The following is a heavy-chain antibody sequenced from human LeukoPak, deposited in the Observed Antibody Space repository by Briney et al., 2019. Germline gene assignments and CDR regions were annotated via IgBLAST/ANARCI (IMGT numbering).Heavy chain of an antibody. CDR3: ARGNPMDV. CDR1: DGSFSGYY. Sequence: PSETLSLTCAVYDGSFSGYYCNWVRQPPGKGLEWIGELHPSGSTSYNTSLRSRLTISVDTSKNQFSLKLSSVTAADTAVYYCARGNPMDVWGKGTTVIVSS. CDR2: LHPSGST. V-gene: IGHV4-34*01. J-gene: IGHJ6*03.